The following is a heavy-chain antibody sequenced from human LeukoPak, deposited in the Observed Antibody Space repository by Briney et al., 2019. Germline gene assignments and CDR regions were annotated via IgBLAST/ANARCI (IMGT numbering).Heavy chain of an antibody. Sequence: PGGSLRLSCAASGFTFSSYAMSWVRQAPGKGLEWVSTISGSFGSTYYADSVEGRFTISRDNSKNTMSLQLNSLRAEDTAVYYCAQSPKIVTTPRFDYWGQGTLVTASS. D-gene: IGHD5-12*01. J-gene: IGHJ4*02. CDR3: AQSPKIVTTPRFDY. CDR2: ISGSFGST. CDR1: GFTFSSYA. V-gene: IGHV3-23*01.